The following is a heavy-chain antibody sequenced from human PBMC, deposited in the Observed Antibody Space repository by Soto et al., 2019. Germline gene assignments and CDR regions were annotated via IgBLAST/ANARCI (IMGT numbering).Heavy chain of an antibody. CDR3: TRNVRGYCSDFTCPWPDY. Sequence: PGGSLRLSCTTSGFTFGDYAMTWFRQAPGKGLEWVSFIRNKAYGGTTEYAASVKGRFTISRDDSKSIAYLQMNSLKTEDTAVYYCTRNVRGYCSDFTCPWPDYWGQGTLVTVSS. CDR2: IRNKAYGGTT. CDR1: GFTFGDYA. D-gene: IGHD2-15*01. J-gene: IGHJ4*02. V-gene: IGHV3-49*03.